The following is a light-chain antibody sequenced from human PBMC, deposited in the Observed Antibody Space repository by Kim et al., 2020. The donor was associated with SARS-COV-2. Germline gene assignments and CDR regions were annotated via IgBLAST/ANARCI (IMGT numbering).Light chain of an antibody. J-gene: IGLJ3*02. CDR3: SSRDSTGDHVV. CDR2: GKN. CDR1: SLRSYS. V-gene: IGLV3-19*01. Sequence: ALGQTVRLTCQGDSLRSYSASWYQQKPGQAPTLVIYGKNNRPSGIPDRFSGSSSGKTASLTITGAQAEDEADYYCSSRDSTGDHVVFGGGTQLTVL.